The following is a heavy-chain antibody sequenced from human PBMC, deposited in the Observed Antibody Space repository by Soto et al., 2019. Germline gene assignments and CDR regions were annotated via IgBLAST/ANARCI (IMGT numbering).Heavy chain of an antibody. Sequence: SETLSLTCTVSGGSISSSSYYWGWIRQPPGKGLEWIGSIYYSGSTNYNPSLKSRVTISVDTSKNQFSLKLSSVTAADTAVYYCARGGGSGAFDIWGQGTMVTVSS. CDR1: GGSISSSSYY. CDR3: ARGGGSGAFDI. D-gene: IGHD3-10*01. J-gene: IGHJ3*02. V-gene: IGHV4-39*07. CDR2: IYYSGST.